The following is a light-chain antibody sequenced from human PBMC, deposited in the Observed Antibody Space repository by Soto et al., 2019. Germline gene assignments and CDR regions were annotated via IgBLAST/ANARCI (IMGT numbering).Light chain of an antibody. Sequence: QSALTQPPSASGTPGQSVTIPCTGTSSDVGDYNYVSWYQQHPGKARKLVIYKVSRRPSGVPDRLSGSKSVNTASLTVSGLQAEDKADYYCSSNAASNKLVFGGGTKLTVL. CDR3: SSNAASNKLV. J-gene: IGLJ2*01. CDR1: SSDVGDYNY. V-gene: IGLV2-8*01. CDR2: KVS.